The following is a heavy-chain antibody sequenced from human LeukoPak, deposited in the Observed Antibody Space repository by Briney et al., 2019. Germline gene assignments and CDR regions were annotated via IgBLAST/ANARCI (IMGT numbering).Heavy chain of an antibody. V-gene: IGHV3-48*04. CDR3: ARDLVSSSF. CDR1: GFTFSSYS. Sequence: GGSLRLSCAASGFTFSSYSLNWVRQAPGKGLEWVSYISSSGSTIYYADAVKGRFTISRDNAKNSLYLQMNSLRAEDTAVYYCARDLVSSSFWGQGTLVTVSS. D-gene: IGHD6-13*01. J-gene: IGHJ4*02. CDR2: ISSSGSTI.